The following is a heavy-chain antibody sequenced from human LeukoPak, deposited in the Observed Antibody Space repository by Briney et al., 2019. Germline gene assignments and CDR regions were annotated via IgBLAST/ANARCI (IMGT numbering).Heavy chain of an antibody. CDR1: GGSISSSSYY. J-gene: IGHJ4*02. CDR2: IYYSGST. D-gene: IGHD6-13*01. V-gene: IGHV4-39*01. CDR3: ASSNYGLAAAGAGFYF. Sequence: PSETLSLTCTVSGGSISSSSYYWVWIRQPPGKGLEWIGCIYYSGSTYYNPSLKSRVTISVDTSKNQFSLKLSSVTAADTAVYYCASSNYGLAAAGAGFYFWGQGTLVTVSS.